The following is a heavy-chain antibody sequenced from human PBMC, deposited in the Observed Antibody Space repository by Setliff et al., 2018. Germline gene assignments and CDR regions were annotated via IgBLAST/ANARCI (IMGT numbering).Heavy chain of an antibody. Sequence: SETLSLTCAVYGGSFSGYYWSWIRQPPGKGLEWIGEINHSGSTNYNPSLKSRVTISVDTSKNQVSLKLNSVTATDTAVYYCARDLGHGGDSDYWGQGILVTVSS. CDR1: GGSFSGYY. D-gene: IGHD2-21*02. V-gene: IGHV4-34*01. CDR2: INHSGST. J-gene: IGHJ4*02. CDR3: ARDLGHGGDSDY.